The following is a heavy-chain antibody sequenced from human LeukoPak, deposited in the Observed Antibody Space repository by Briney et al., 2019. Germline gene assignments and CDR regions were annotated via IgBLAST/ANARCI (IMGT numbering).Heavy chain of an antibody. Sequence: ASVKVSCKASGYTFTGYYMHWVRQAPGQGLEWMGWISAYNGNTNYAQKLQGRVTMTTDTSTSTAYMELRSLRSDDTAVYYCARSYSGSYSWPHWFDPWGQGTLVTVSS. D-gene: IGHD1-26*01. J-gene: IGHJ5*02. CDR3: ARSYSGSYSWPHWFDP. V-gene: IGHV1-18*04. CDR2: ISAYNGNT. CDR1: GYTFTGYY.